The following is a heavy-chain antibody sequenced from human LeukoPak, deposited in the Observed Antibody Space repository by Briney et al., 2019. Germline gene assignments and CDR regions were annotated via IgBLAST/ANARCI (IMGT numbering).Heavy chain of an antibody. CDR1: GGTFSSYG. D-gene: IGHD1-26*01. V-gene: IGHV1-69*04. CDR3: ARDSGSYYGGAFDY. CDR2: IIPILGIA. Sequence: SVKVSCKASGGTFSSYGISWVRQAPGQGLEWMGRIIPILGIANYAQKFQGRFTINADKSTSTAYMQLSSLRSEDSAVYYCARDSGSYYGGAFDYWGQGTLVTVSS. J-gene: IGHJ4*02.